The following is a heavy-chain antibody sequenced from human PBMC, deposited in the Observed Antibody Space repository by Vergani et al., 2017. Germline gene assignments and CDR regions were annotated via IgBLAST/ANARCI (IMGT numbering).Heavy chain of an antibody. J-gene: IGHJ6*02. V-gene: IGHV3-43D*03. D-gene: IGHD2-15*01. Sequence: EVQLVESGGVVVQPGGSLRLSCAASGVTFDDYAMHWVRQAPGKGLEWVSLISWDGGSTYYADSVKGRFTISRDNSKNSLYLQMNSLRAEDTALYYCAKDMRGCSGGSCYSYYYGMDVWGQGTTVTVSS. CDR1: GVTFDDYA. CDR2: ISWDGGST. CDR3: AKDMRGCSGGSCYSYYYGMDV.